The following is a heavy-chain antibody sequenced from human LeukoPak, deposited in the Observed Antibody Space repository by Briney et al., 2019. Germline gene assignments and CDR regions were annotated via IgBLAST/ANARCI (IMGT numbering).Heavy chain of an antibody. V-gene: IGHV1-2*02. Sequence: GASVKASCKASGYTFTGYYMHWVRQAPGQGLEWMGWINPNSGGTNYAQKFQGRVTMTRDTPISTAYMELSRLRSDDTAVYYCARGRITMVRGVRSEAIDYWGQGTLVTVSS. D-gene: IGHD3-10*01. CDR2: INPNSGGT. J-gene: IGHJ4*02. CDR1: GYTFTGYY. CDR3: ARGRITMVRGVRSEAIDY.